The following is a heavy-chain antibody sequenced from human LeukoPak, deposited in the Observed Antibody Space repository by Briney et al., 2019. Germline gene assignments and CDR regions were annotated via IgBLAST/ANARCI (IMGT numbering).Heavy chain of an antibody. D-gene: IGHD2-2*01. J-gene: IGHJ6*02. CDR2: ISYDGSNK. Sequence: GGSLRLSCAASGFTFSSYTMSWVRQAPGKGLEWVAVISYDGSNKYYADSVKGRFTISRDNSKNTLYLQMNSLRAEDTAVYYCAKDRVWGYCSSTSCSYGMDVWGQGTTVTVSS. CDR3: AKDRVWGYCSSTSCSYGMDV. CDR1: GFTFSSYT. V-gene: IGHV3-30*18.